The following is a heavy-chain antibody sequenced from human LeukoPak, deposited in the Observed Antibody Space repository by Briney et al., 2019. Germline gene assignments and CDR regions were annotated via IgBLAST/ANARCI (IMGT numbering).Heavy chain of an antibody. D-gene: IGHD3-22*01. CDR2: LYPGDSNT. V-gene: IGHV5-51*01. CDR3: ARRVDSIDAFDI. Sequence: GESLQISCKTSGYSFTSYWIGWVRQMPGKGLEWMGILYPGDSNTRYSPSFQGQVTISADKSISTAYLQWSSLKASDTAMYYCARRVDSIDAFDIWGQGTVVTVSS. J-gene: IGHJ3*02. CDR1: GYSFTSYW.